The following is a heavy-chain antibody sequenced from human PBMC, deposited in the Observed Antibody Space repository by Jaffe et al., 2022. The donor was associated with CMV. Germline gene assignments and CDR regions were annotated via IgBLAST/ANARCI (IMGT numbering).Heavy chain of an antibody. CDR2: ISSSSSYI. CDR3: ARESYYYDSSGYYESGVGGPFDY. CDR1: GFTFSSYS. J-gene: IGHJ4*02. D-gene: IGHD3-22*01. V-gene: IGHV3-21*01. Sequence: EVQLVESGGGLVKPGGSLRLSCAASGFTFSSYSMNWVRQAPGKGLEWVSSISSSSSYIYYADSVKGRFTISRDNAKNSLYLQMNSLRAEDTAVYYCARESYYYDSSGYYESGVGGPFDYWGQGTLVTVSS.